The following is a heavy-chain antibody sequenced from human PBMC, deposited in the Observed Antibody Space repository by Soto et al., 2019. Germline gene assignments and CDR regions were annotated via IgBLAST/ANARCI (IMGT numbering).Heavy chain of an antibody. D-gene: IGHD5-18*01. CDR2: IYYSGST. J-gene: IGHJ5*02. Sequence: QVQLQESGPGLVKPSETLSLTCTVSGGSISSYYWSWIRQPQGKGLEWIGYIYYSGSTNYNPSLKSRVTITVDTSKNQFSLKLSSVTAADTAVYYCARQGYSYGYSWFDPWGQGTLVTVSS. CDR1: GGSISSYY. V-gene: IGHV4-59*08. CDR3: ARQGYSYGYSWFDP.